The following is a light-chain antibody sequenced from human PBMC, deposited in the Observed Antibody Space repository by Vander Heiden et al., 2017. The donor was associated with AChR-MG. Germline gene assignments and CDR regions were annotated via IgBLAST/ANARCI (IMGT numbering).Light chain of an antibody. J-gene: IGKJ4*01. V-gene: IGKV4-1*01. CDR3: QQYYSTLGGLT. CDR2: WAA. Sequence: DIVMTHSPHSLAVSRGERATINCKSSQSVLYSSNNKNYLAWYQQKPGQPPKLLIYWAATRESGVPDRFSGSGSGTDFALTISSLQTEDVAVYYCQQYYSTLGGLTFGGGTKVEIK. CDR1: QSVLYSSNNKNY.